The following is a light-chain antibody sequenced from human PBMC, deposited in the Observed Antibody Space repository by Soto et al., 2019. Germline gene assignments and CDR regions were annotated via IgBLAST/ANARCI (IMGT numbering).Light chain of an antibody. CDR1: QSVRSN. V-gene: IGKV3-11*01. Sequence: EIVLTQSPATLSLSPGERATLSCRASQSVRSNLAWYQQKPGQAPRLLIYDASNRATGIPGRFSGSGSGTDFTLTISNLEPEDFAVDYCQQRSNWPWTFGQGAKVEIK. J-gene: IGKJ1*01. CDR2: DAS. CDR3: QQRSNWPWT.